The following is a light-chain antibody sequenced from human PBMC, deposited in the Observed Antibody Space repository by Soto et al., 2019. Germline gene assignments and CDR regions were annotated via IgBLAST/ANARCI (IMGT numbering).Light chain of an antibody. Sequence: QSALTQPPSASGSPGQSVTISCTGTSSDVGGYKYVSWYQQHPGKAPKLMIYEVSKRPSGVPDRFSGSKSGNTASLTVSGLQAEEEADYYCSSYAGSSLGVFGGGTKLTVL. CDR3: SSYAGSSLGV. CDR1: SSDVGGYKY. V-gene: IGLV2-8*01. J-gene: IGLJ3*02. CDR2: EVS.